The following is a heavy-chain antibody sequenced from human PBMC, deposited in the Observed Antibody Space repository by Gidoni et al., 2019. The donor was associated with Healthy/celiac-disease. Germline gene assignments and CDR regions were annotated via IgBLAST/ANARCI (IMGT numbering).Heavy chain of an antibody. Sequence: QVQLVESGGGVVQPGWSLRLSCAASGFTFSSYGMHWVRQAPGKGLECVEFIWYDGSNKYYADSVKGRFTISRDNSKNTLYLQMNSLRAEDTAVYYCARDQAVAGPGEFDYWGQGTLVTVSS. J-gene: IGHJ4*02. CDR1: GFTFSSYG. V-gene: IGHV3-33*01. CDR2: IWYDGSNK. D-gene: IGHD6-19*01. CDR3: ARDQAVAGPGEFDY.